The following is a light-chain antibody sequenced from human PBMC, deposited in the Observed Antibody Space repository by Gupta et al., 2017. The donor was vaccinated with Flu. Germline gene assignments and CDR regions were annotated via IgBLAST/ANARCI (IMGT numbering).Light chain of an antibody. Sequence: GTSSDIGRYNYVSWYQQHPGKAHKLMIYEVNNRPSGVSNRFSGSKSGNTASLTISGLQAEDEADYYCSSYTGSITLFGGGTKLTVL. CDR3: SSYTGSITL. CDR2: EVN. CDR1: SSDIGRYNY. J-gene: IGLJ2*01. V-gene: IGLV2-14*01.